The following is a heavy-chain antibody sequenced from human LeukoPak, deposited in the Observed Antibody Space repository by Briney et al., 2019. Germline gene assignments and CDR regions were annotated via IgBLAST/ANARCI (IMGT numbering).Heavy chain of an antibody. V-gene: IGHV4-30-4*01. D-gene: IGHD2-8*01. CDR1: GGSISSGDYY. CDR3: AREGYCTNGVCYTSAFDI. CDR2: IYYSGST. Sequence: PSETLSLTCTVSGGSISSGDYYWSWIRQPPGKGLEWIGYIYYSGSTYYNPSLKSRVTISVDTSKNQFSLKLSSVTAADTAVYYCAREGYCTNGVCYTSAFDIWGQGTMVTVSS. J-gene: IGHJ3*02.